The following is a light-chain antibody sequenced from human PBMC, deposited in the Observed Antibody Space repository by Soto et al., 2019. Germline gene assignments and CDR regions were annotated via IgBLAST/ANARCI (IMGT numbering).Light chain of an antibody. CDR2: AAS. Sequence: DIQMTQSPSSLSASVGDRVTITCQASQDISNYLHWYQQKPGKAPKLLIFAASSLQSGVPSRFSGSRSGPDFTLTISSLQPEDFATYYCQQSYSSPPTFGQGTKV. J-gene: IGKJ1*01. V-gene: IGKV1-39*01. CDR1: QDISNY. CDR3: QQSYSSPPT.